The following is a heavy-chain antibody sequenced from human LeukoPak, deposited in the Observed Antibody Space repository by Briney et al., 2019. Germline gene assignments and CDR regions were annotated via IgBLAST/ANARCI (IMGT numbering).Heavy chain of an antibody. D-gene: IGHD6-19*01. J-gene: IGHJ4*02. CDR3: AKDPPPIAVAQGY. CDR2: IYSGGST. Sequence: GGSLRLSWAASGFTVSSNYMSWVRQAPGKGLEWVSVIYSGGSTYYADSVKGRFTISRDNSKNTLYLQMNSLRAEDTAVYYCAKDPPPIAVAQGYWGQGTLVTVSS. V-gene: IGHV3-53*01. CDR1: GFTVSSNY.